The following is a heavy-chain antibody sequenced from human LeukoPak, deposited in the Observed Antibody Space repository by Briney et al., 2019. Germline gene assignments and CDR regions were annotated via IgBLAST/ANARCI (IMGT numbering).Heavy chain of an antibody. CDR3: ARVLASPYSSSWYDLYYYYYYMDV. V-gene: IGHV1-18*01. CDR2: IGAYSGNT. D-gene: IGHD6-13*01. CDR1: GYTFTSYG. Sequence: ASVKVSCKASGYTFTSYGISWVRQAPGQGLEWMGWIGAYSGNTNYAQKLQGRVTMTTDTSTSTAYMELRSLRSDDTAVYYCARVLASPYSSSWYDLYYYYYYMDVWGKGTTVTVSS. J-gene: IGHJ6*03.